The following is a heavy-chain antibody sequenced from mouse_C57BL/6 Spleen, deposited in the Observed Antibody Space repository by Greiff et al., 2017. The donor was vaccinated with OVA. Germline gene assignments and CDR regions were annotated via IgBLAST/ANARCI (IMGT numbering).Heavy chain of an antibody. J-gene: IGHJ1*03. CDR2: IDPEDGDT. CDR1: GFNIKDYY. D-gene: IGHD1-1*01. CDR3: TPYYGSSYGYFDV. Sequence: VQLKQSGAELVRPGASVKLSCTASGFNIKDYYMHWVKQRPEQGLEWIGRIDPEDGDTEYAPKFQGKATMTADTYSNTAYLQLSSLTSEDTAVYYCTPYYGSSYGYFDVWGTGTTVTVSS. V-gene: IGHV14-1*01.